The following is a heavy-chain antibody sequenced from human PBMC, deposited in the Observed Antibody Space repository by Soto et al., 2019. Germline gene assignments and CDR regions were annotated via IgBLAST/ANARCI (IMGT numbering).Heavy chain of an antibody. CDR2: IDPSGSYT. V-gene: IGHV5-10-1*01. CDR3: ACPYNTSGHGMDV. CDR1: GYSFTNYW. D-gene: IGHD6-13*01. J-gene: IGHJ6*02. Sequence: PGESLKISCKGSGYSFTNYWLTWVRQMPGKGLEWMGRIDPSGSYTNYSPSFQGHVTIPADKSISTAYLQWSSLKAADTAIYYCACPYNTSGHGMDVWGQGTTVTVSS.